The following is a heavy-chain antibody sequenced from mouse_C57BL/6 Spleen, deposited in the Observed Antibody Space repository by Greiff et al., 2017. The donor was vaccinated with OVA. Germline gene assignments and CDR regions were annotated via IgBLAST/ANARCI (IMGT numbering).Heavy chain of an antibody. CDR3: AREAYYGSSTGYFDY. Sequence: QVQLKQSGPELVKPGASVKISCKASGYAFSSSWMNWVKQRPGKGLEWIGRIYPGDGDTNYNGKFKGKATLTADKSSSTAYMQLSSLTSEDSAVYFCAREAYYGSSTGYFDYWGQGTTLTVSS. V-gene: IGHV1-82*01. CDR1: GYAFSSSW. D-gene: IGHD1-1*01. J-gene: IGHJ2*01. CDR2: IYPGDGDT.